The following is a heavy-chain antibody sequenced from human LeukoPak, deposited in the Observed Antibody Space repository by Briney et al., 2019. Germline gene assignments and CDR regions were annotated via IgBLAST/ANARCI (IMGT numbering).Heavy chain of an antibody. CDR3: ARPGPGGWFDP. D-gene: IGHD3-10*01. J-gene: IGHJ5*02. Sequence: GGSLRLSCAVSTFNFRSQAMSWVRQAPGKGLEWVSVIYSGGSTYYADSVKGRFTISRDNSKYTLYLQMNSLRAEDTAVYYCARPGPGGWFDPWGQGTLVTVSS. V-gene: IGHV3-53*01. CDR1: TFNFRSQA. CDR2: IYSGGST.